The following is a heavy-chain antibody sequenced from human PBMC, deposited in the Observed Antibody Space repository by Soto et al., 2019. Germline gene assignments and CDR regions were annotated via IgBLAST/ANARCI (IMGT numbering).Heavy chain of an antibody. J-gene: IGHJ5*02. CDR3: ATALLADIVLMLYATEHDP. V-gene: IGHV1-24*01. Sequence: ASVKVSRKVSGYTLTELSMNWVRQAPGKGLEWMGGFDPEDGETIYAQKFQSRVTMSEDTSTNAAYMELSSLRSEDTAVYYCATALLADIVLMLYATEHDPWGQGTLGTDAS. CDR1: GYTLTELS. D-gene: IGHD2-8*01. CDR2: FDPEDGET.